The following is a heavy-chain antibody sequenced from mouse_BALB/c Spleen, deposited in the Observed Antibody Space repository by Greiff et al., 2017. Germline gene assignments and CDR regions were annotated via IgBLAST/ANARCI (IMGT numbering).Heavy chain of an antibody. CDR1: GFTFSSYT. CDR2: ISSGGGNT. J-gene: IGHJ3*01. V-gene: IGHV5-6-4*01. CDR3: TRDKAPAY. Sequence: EVQGVESGGGLVKPGGSLKLSCAASGFTFSSYTMSWVRQTPEKRLEWVATISSGGGNTYYPDSVKGRFTISRDNAKNTLYLQMSSLKSEDTAMYYCTRDKAPAYWGQGTLVTVSA.